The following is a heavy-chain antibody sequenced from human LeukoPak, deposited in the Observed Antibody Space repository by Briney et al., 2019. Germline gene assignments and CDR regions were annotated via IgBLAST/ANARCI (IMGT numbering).Heavy chain of an antibody. CDR3: AREAITIFGLVRTQTTKGPHRFDP. Sequence: GASVKVSCKVSGYTLTELSMHWVRQAPGKGLEWMGGFDPEDGETIYAQRFRGRVTMTRDMSTGTVYMELSSLTSEDTAVYYCAREAITIFGLVRTQTTKGPHRFDPWGQGTLVTVSS. CDR2: FDPEDGET. CDR1: GYTLTELS. D-gene: IGHD3-3*01. J-gene: IGHJ5*02. V-gene: IGHV1-24*01.